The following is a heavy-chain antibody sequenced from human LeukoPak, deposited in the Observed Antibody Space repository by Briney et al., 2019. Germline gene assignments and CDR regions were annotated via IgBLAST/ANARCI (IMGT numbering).Heavy chain of an antibody. CDR1: GFTFSSYA. D-gene: IGHD6-13*01. CDR3: ARERYSSSWYPVSAADYGMDV. CDR2: ISGSGGST. J-gene: IGHJ6*02. Sequence: QSGGSLRLSCAASGFTFSSYAMSWVRQAPGKGLEWVSAISGSGGSTYYAGSVKGRFTISRDNSKNTLYLQMNSLRAEDTAVYYCARERYSSSWYPVSAADYGMDVWGQGTTVTVSS. V-gene: IGHV3-23*01.